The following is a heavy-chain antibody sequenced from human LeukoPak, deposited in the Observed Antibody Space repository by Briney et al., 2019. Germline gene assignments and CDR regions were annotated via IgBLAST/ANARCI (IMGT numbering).Heavy chain of an antibody. CDR3: ARVLDYDFWSGYYN. CDR1: GYTFTSYD. Sequence: VASVKVSCKASGYTFTSYDINWVRQATRQGLEWMGWMNPNSGDTAYAQKFQGRVTITRNTSISTAYMELSSLRSEDTAVYYCARVLDYDFWSGYYNWGQGTLVTVSS. CDR2: MNPNSGDT. D-gene: IGHD3-3*01. J-gene: IGHJ4*02. V-gene: IGHV1-8*03.